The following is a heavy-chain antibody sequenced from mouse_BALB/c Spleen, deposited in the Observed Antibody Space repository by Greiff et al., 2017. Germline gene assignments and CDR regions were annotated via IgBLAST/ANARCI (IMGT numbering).Heavy chain of an antibody. Sequence: EVKLVESGGGLVQPGGSRKLSCAASGFTFSSFGMHWVRQAPEKGLEWVAYISSGSSTIYYADTVKGRFTISRDNPKNTLFLQMTSLRSEHTAMYYCVRGGYFDYWGQGTTLTVSS. CDR1: GFTFSSFG. CDR2: ISSGSSTI. V-gene: IGHV5-17*02. CDR3: VRGGYFDY. J-gene: IGHJ2*01.